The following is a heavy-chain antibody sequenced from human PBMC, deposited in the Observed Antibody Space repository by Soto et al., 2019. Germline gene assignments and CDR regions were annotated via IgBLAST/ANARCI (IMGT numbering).Heavy chain of an antibody. CDR3: AHRGDGAYEGVFDY. D-gene: IGHD4-17*01. Sequence: QITLRESGPTLVKHTQTLTLTCTFSGFSLSSHGMGVGWIRQPPGQALEWLALIYWDEDRQYSPSLQSRLTITKDTSKNQVVLTMTNMEPVDTATYYCAHRGDGAYEGVFDYWGQGTLVTVSS. J-gene: IGHJ4*02. CDR2: IYWDEDR. CDR1: GFSLSSHGMG. V-gene: IGHV2-5*02.